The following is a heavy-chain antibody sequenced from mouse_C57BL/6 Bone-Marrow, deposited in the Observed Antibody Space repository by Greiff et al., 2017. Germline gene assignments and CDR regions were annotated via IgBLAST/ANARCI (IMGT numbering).Heavy chain of an antibody. V-gene: IGHV1-55*01. J-gene: IGHJ1*03. CDR2: IYPGSGST. CDR1: GYTFTSYW. CDR3: ARPYYSNYWYVDV. D-gene: IGHD2-5*01. Sequence: VQLQQPGAELVKPGASVKMSCKASGYTFTSYWITWVKQRHGQGLEWIGDIYPGSGSTNYNEKFKSKATLTVDTTYSTAYMQLSSLTSEDSAVYYGARPYYSNYWYVDVWGTGTTVTVSS.